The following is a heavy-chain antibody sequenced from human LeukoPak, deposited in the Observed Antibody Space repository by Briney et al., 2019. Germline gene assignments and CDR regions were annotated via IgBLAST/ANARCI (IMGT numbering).Heavy chain of an antibody. CDR2: IYPGDSDT. CDR3: ARHDILTGPKANGFDY. Sequence: GESLKISYKGSGSSFTSYWIGWVRPMPGKGLEWMGIIYPGDSDTRYSPSFQGQVTISADKSISTAYLQWSSLKASDTAMYYCARHDILTGPKANGFDYWGQGTLVTVSS. D-gene: IGHD3-9*01. J-gene: IGHJ4*02. V-gene: IGHV5-51*01. CDR1: GSSFTSYW.